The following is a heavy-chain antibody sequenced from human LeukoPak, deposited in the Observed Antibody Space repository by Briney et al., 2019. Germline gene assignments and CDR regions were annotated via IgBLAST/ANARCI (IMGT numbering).Heavy chain of an antibody. D-gene: IGHD3-22*01. J-gene: IGHJ4*02. CDR3: ARDYYDSSGYYYFDY. Sequence: PGRSLRLSCAASGFTFSSYGMLWVRQAPGKGLEWAAVISYDGSNKYYADSVKGRFTISRDNAKNSLYLQMNSLRAEDTAVYYCARDYYDSSGYYYFDYWGQGTLVTVSS. CDR1: GFTFSSYG. V-gene: IGHV3-30*03. CDR2: ISYDGSNK.